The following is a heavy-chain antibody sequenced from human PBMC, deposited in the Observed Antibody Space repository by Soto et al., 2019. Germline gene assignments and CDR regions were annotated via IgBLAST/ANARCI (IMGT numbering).Heavy chain of an antibody. CDR2: IYYSGST. Sequence: SETLSLTCTVSGGSISSYYWSWIRQPPGKGLEWIGYIYYSGSTNYNPSLKSRVTISVDTSKNQFSLKLSSVTAADTAVYYCARGHSSSEYYYYYGMDVWGQGTTVTVSS. V-gene: IGHV4-59*01. CDR1: GGSISSYY. CDR3: ARGHSSSEYYYYYGMDV. J-gene: IGHJ6*02. D-gene: IGHD6-6*01.